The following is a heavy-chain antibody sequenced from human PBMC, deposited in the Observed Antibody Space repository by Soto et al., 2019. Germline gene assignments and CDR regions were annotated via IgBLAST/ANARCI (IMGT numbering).Heavy chain of an antibody. CDR3: ASQASPYYYYGMDV. Sequence: QLQLQESGPGLVKPSETLSLTCTVSGGSINSSSYYWGWIRQPPGKGLEWIGSIYYSGSTYYNPSLKIRATISVDTPKNQCSLKLSSVTAADTAVYYCASQASPYYYYGMDVWGQGTTVTVSS. V-gene: IGHV4-39*01. CDR2: IYYSGST. CDR1: GGSINSSSYY. J-gene: IGHJ6*02.